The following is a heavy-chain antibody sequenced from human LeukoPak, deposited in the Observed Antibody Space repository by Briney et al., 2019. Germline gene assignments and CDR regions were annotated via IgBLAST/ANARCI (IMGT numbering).Heavy chain of an antibody. D-gene: IGHD1-26*01. J-gene: IGHJ4*02. CDR2: IYYSGST. CDR3: ARVEGAAYFDY. CDR1: GGSISSYY. Sequence: PSETLSLTCTVSGGSISSYYWSWIRQPPGKGLEWIGYIYYSGSTNYNPSLKSRVTISVDTSKNQFSLKLSSVTAADTAVHYCARVEGAAYFDYWGQGTLVTVSS. V-gene: IGHV4-59*12.